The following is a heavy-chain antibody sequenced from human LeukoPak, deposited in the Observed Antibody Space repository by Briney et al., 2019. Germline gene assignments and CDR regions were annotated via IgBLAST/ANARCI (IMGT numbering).Heavy chain of an antibody. Sequence: SETLSLTCAVYGGSFSGYYWSWIRQPPGKGLEWIGEINHSGSTNYNPSLKSRVTISVDTSKNQFSLKLSSVTAADTAVYYCARDSLTMIVGRQKRGLDYWGQGTLVTVSS. J-gene: IGHJ4*02. V-gene: IGHV4-34*01. CDR1: GGSFSGYY. D-gene: IGHD3-22*01. CDR3: ARDSLTMIVGRQKRGLDY. CDR2: INHSGST.